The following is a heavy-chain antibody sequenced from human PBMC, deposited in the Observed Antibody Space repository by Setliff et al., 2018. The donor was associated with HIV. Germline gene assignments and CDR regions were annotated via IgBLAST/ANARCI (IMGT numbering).Heavy chain of an antibody. D-gene: IGHD6-13*01. CDR3: ARETGDIAATALYSFDY. CDR2: IYSSGDT. Sequence: GSLRLSCAASALNFNLAYMSWVRQAPGKGLDWVSLIYSSGDTYYADSVKGRFTVSRDISKNTLYLQMSSLRAEDTAIYYCARETGDIAATALYSFDYWGQGTLVTVSS. J-gene: IGHJ4*02. CDR1: ALNFNLAY. V-gene: IGHV3-66*01.